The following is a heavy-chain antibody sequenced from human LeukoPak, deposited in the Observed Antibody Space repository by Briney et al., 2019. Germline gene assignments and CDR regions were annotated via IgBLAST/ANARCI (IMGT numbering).Heavy chain of an antibody. CDR1: GFTFSSYA. J-gene: IGHJ6*02. CDR3: ARRKSDSLETLYYYYGMDV. CDR2: ISGSGGST. Sequence: PGGSLRLSCAASGFTFSSYAMSWVRQAPGKGLEWVSAISGSGGSTYYADSVKGRFTISRGNSKNTLYLQMNSLRAEDTAVYYCARRKSDSLETLYYYYGMDVWGQGTTVTVSS. D-gene: IGHD5-24*01. V-gene: IGHV3-23*01.